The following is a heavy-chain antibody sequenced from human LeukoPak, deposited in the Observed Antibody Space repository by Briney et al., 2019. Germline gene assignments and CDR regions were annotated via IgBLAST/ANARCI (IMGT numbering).Heavy chain of an antibody. CDR3: AAQSGYYDFWSGYSPRPFDY. Sequence: GGSLRLSCGASGFTFSSYWMSWVRQAPGKGLEWVANIKQDGSEKYYVDSVKGRFTISRDNAKNSLYLQMNSLRAEDTAVYYCAAQSGYYDFWSGYSPRPFDYWGQGTLVTVSS. CDR2: IKQDGSEK. J-gene: IGHJ4*02. D-gene: IGHD3-3*01. V-gene: IGHV3-7*01. CDR1: GFTFSSYW.